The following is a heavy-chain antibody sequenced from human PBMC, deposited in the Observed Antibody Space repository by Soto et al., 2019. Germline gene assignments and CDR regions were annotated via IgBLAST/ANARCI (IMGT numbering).Heavy chain of an antibody. V-gene: IGHV1-18*01. CDR2: ISPYNGNT. CDR1: GYTFTSYA. D-gene: IGHD2-15*01. J-gene: IGHJ4*02. Sequence: QVQLVQSGSEVTKPGASVKVSCKASGYTFTSYAFSWVRQAPGQGLEWMGWISPYNGNTNYAQKFQGRVTMTIDTSTSTAYMELRRLRSDDTAVYYCARERRLYCIGGSCYSTVDYWGQGTLVTVSS. CDR3: ARERRLYCIGGSCYSTVDY.